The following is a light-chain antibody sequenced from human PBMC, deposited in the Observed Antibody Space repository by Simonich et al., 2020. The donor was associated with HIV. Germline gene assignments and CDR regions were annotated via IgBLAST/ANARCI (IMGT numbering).Light chain of an antibody. CDR3: QQYYSPPLA. Sequence: DIVMTQSPDSLAVSLGERANINTKSSQSLLYSSNNKNYLACYQQKPGQPPNLLIYWASTRESGVPYRFSGSGSGTDFTLTISSLQAEDVAVYYCQQYYSPPLAFGGGTKVEIK. CDR1: QSLLYSSNNKNY. V-gene: IGKV4-1*01. J-gene: IGKJ4*01. CDR2: WAS.